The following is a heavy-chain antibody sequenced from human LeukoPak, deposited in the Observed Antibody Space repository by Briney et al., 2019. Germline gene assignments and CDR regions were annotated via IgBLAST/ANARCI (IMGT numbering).Heavy chain of an antibody. CDR2: IRYDGSNK. D-gene: IGHD6-13*01. CDR1: GFTFSSYG. V-gene: IGHV3-30*02. J-gene: IGHJ2*01. CDR3: ARDKALGSSWPGSYWYFDL. Sequence: PGGSLRLSCAASGFTFSSYGMHWVRQAPGKGLEWVAFIRYDGSNKYYAESVKGRFTISRDNSKNTLYLQMNSLRAEDTAVYYCARDKALGSSWPGSYWYFDLWGRGTLVTVSS.